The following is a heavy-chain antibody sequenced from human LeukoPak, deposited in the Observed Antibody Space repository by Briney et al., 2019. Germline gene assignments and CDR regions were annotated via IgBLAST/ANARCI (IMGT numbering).Heavy chain of an antibody. D-gene: IGHD3-10*01. CDR1: GGSISSSSYY. Sequence: SETLSLTCTVSGGSISSSSYYWGWIRQPAGKGLEWIGRIYTSGSTNYNPSLKSRVTISVDTSKNQFSLKLSSVTAADTAVYYCARERGFRGLGYWGQGTLVTVSS. V-gene: IGHV4-61*02. J-gene: IGHJ4*02. CDR3: ARERGFRGLGY. CDR2: IYTSGST.